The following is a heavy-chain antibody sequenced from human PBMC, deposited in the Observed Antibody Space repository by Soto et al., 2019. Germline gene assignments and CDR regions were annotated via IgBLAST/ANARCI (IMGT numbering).Heavy chain of an antibody. J-gene: IGHJ4*02. CDR1: GFTFNYYA. Sequence: GWSLRLSCAASGFTFNYYAMSWVRQSPGKGLEWVSTVSGSGANTYYADSVKGRFTISRDNSKNTLYIQMNSLRAEDTAVYYCAKDYGSSRYFFDYWGQGTLVTVSS. CDR2: VSGSGANT. CDR3: AKDYGSSRYFFDY. D-gene: IGHD6-19*01. V-gene: IGHV3-23*01.